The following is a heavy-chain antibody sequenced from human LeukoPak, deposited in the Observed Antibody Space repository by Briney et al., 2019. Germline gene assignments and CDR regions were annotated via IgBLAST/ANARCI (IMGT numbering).Heavy chain of an antibody. D-gene: IGHD6-13*01. CDR1: GFTVSRYY. J-gene: IGHJ4*02. Sequence: GGSLRLPCAASGFTVSRYYMSWVRQAPGKGLEWVSVIYSGGTPFYPDPVKGRFTISRDISKNTVYLQMNSLRAEDTAVYYCARDGWDRSSQTFDYWGQGTLVTVSS. V-gene: IGHV3-66*01. CDR2: IYSGGTP. CDR3: ARDGWDRSSQTFDY.